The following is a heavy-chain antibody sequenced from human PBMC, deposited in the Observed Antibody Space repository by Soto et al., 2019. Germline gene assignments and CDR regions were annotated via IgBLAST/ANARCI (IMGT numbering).Heavy chain of an antibody. Sequence: SETLSLTCTVSGGSISSGGYYWSWIRQHPGKGLEWIGYISYSGSTYYNPSLKSRVTISVDTSKNQFSLRLSSVTAADTAVYYCARGYYDFWSGYLNWFDPWGQGTLVTVSS. CDR3: ARGYYDFWSGYLNWFDP. CDR2: ISYSGST. V-gene: IGHV4-31*02. J-gene: IGHJ5*02. D-gene: IGHD3-3*01. CDR1: GGSISSGGYY.